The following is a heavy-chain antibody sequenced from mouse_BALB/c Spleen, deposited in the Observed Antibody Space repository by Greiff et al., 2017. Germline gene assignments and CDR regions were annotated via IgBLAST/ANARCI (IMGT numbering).Heavy chain of an antibody. D-gene: IGHD1-2*01. CDR2: INPSNGGT. J-gene: IGHJ4*01. CDR1: GYTFTSYY. Sequence: VQLQQSGAELVKPGASVKLSCKASGYTFTSYYMYWVKQRPGQGLEWIGEINPSNGGTNFNEKFKSKATLTVDKSSSTAYMQLSSLTSEDSAVYYCTRSGIHYYGYGAMDYWGQGTSVTVSS. CDR3: TRSGIHYYGYGAMDY. V-gene: IGHV1S81*02.